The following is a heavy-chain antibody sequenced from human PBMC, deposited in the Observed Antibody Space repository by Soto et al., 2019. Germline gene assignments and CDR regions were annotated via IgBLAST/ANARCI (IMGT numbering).Heavy chain of an antibody. Sequence: ASVKVSCKASGYTFTSYGISWVRQAPGQGLEWMGWISAYNGNTNYAQKLQGRVTMTTDTSASTAYMELRSLRPDDTAVYYCARDIHSVPNSSGEERTFDIWGQGTMVTVSS. CDR3: ARDIHSVPNSSGEERTFDI. CDR2: ISAYNGNT. J-gene: IGHJ3*02. D-gene: IGHD3-22*01. CDR1: GYTFTSYG. V-gene: IGHV1-18*04.